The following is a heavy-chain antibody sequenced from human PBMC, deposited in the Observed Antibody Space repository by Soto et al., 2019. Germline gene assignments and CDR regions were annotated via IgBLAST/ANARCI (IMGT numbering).Heavy chain of an antibody. CDR3: AKDQGSSWYEIDY. J-gene: IGHJ4*02. Sequence: GGSLRLSCAASGFTFSSYAMSWVRQAPGKGLECVSAISGSGGSTYYADSVKGRFTISRDNSKNTLYLQMSSLRAEDTAVYYCAKDQGSSWYEIDYWGQGTLVTVSS. D-gene: IGHD6-13*01. V-gene: IGHV3-23*01. CDR2: ISGSGGST. CDR1: GFTFSSYA.